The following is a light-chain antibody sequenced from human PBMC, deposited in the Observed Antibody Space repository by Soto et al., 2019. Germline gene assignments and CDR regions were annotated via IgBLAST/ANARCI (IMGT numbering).Light chain of an antibody. J-gene: IGKJ2*01. CDR2: GAS. CDR3: QQYGNSPPYT. V-gene: IGKV3-20*01. Sequence: EIVLTQSPGTLSLSPGEGATLSCRASQSVSSNYLAWYQQEPGQAPRLLIFGASNRASDIPDRFSGSGSGTDFTLTISRLEPEDFAVYYCQQYGNSPPYTFGQGTKLEIK. CDR1: QSVSSNY.